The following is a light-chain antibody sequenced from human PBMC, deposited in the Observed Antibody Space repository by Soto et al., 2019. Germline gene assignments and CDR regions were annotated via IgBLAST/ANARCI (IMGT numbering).Light chain of an antibody. CDR1: QSPVISGGNTL. CDR3: MQGASWPYT. Sequence: DVLMTQSPLFLPVTLGQSASISCRSSQSPVISGGNTLLNWFQQRPGQPPRRLIYQVSDRDLGVPDRFSGSGSDTEFTLSISRVEAEDAGVYDGMQGASWPYTVGQGTKLEI. V-gene: IGKV2-30*01. J-gene: IGKJ2*01. CDR2: QVS.